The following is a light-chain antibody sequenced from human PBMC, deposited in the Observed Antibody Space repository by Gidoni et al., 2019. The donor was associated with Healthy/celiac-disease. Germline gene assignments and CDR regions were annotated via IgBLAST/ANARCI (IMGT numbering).Light chain of an antibody. CDR3: QTWGTGIRV. J-gene: IGLJ2*01. Sequence: QLVLTHSPSASSSLGASVKLTCTLSSGHSSYAIAGHQQQPEKGPRYLMKLNSDGSHSKGDGIPDRFSGSSSGAERYLTISSLQSEDEADYYCQTWGTGIRVFGGGTKLTVL. CDR2: LNSDGSH. CDR1: SGHSSYA. V-gene: IGLV4-69*01.